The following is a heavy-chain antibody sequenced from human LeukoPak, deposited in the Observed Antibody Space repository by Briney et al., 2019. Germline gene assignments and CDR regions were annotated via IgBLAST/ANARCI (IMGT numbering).Heavy chain of an antibody. CDR3: ARDHGEGAYCGGDSPDYYFDY. V-gene: IGHV4-30-4*01. CDR1: GGSISSGDYY. D-gene: IGHD2-21*02. J-gene: IGHJ4*02. Sequence: SETLSLTCTVSGGSISSGDYYWGWIRQPPGKGLEWIGDIYYSGSTYYNPSLKSRVTISVDTSKNQFSLKLSSVTAADTPVYYCARDHGEGAYCGGDSPDYYFDYWGQGTLVTVSS. CDR2: IYYSGST.